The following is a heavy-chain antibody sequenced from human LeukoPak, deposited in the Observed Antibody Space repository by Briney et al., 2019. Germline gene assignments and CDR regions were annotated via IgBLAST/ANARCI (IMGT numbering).Heavy chain of an antibody. CDR1: GYTFTGYY. CDR3: ARGVAQYSSSSHFDY. J-gene: IGHJ4*02. D-gene: IGHD6-13*01. CDR2: ISAYNGNT. Sequence: ASVKVSCKASGYTFTGYYMHWVRQAPGQGLEWMGWISAYNGNTNYAQKLQGRVTMTTDTSTSTAYMELRSLRSDDTAVYYCARGVAQYSSSSHFDYWGQGTLVTVSS. V-gene: IGHV1-18*01.